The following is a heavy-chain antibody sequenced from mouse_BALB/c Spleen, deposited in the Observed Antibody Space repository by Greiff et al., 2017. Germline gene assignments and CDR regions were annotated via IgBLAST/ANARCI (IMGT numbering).Heavy chain of an antibody. J-gene: IGHJ4*01. V-gene: IGHV5-4*02. CDR3: ASAYYAMDY. CDR1: GFTFSDYY. Sequence: EVHLVESGGGLVKPGGSLKLSCAASGFTFSDYYMYWVRQTPEKRLEWVATISDGGSYTYYPDSVKGRFTISRDNAKNNLYLQMSSLKSEDTAMYYCASAYYAMDYWGQRTSVTVSS. CDR2: ISDGGSYT.